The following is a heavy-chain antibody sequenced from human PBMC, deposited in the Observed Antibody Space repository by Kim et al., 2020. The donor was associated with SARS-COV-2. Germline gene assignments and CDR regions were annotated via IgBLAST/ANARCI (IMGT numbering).Heavy chain of an antibody. CDR2: INAGNGNT. D-gene: IGHD6-13*01. CDR3: ARDLGSSWHYYFDY. Sequence: ASVKVSCKASGYTFTSYAMHWVRQAPGQRLEWMGWINAGNGNTKYSQKFQGRVTITRDTSASTAYMELSSLRSEDTAVYYCARDLGSSWHYYFDYWGQGTLVTVSS. CDR1: GYTFTSYA. V-gene: IGHV1-3*01. J-gene: IGHJ4*02.